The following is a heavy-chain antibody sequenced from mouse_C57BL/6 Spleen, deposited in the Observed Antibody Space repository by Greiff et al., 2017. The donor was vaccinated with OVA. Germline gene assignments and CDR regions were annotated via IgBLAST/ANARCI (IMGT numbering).Heavy chain of an antibody. CDR1: GYTFTSYW. CDR3: ARGGYDGYYFDY. CDR2: IDPSDSET. J-gene: IGHJ2*01. V-gene: IGHV1-52*01. Sequence: QVQLQQPGAELVRPGSSVKLSCKASGYTFTSYWMHWVKQRPIQGLEWIGNIDPSDSETHYNQKFKDKATLTVDKSSSTAYMQLSSLTSEDSAVYDCARGGYDGYYFDYWGQGTTLTVSS. D-gene: IGHD2-2*01.